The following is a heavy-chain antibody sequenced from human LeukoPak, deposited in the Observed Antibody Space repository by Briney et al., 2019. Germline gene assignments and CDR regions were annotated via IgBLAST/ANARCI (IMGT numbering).Heavy chain of an antibody. V-gene: IGHV3-30-3*01. CDR2: ISYDGSNK. CDR3: ARDMGMKTTVTGGFDY. J-gene: IGHJ4*02. CDR1: GFTFSSYA. D-gene: IGHD4-17*01. Sequence: GGSLRLSCAASGFTFSSYAMHWVRQAPGKGLEWVAVISYDGSNKYCADSVKGRFTISRDNSKNTLYLQMNSLRAEDTAVYYCARDMGMKTTVTGGFDYWGQGTLVTVSS.